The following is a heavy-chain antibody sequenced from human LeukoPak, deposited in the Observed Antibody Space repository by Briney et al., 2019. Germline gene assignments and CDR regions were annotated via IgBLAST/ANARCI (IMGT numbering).Heavy chain of an antibody. CDR3: AIDIDSRCVS. Sequence: GESLKISCKGSGFSFTSYWIGWVRQMPGKGLEWMGIIYPADSDTRYSPSFQGQVTISADTSISTAYLPWSSLKASDTPIYYCAIDIDSRCVSWGQETLVSVFS. CDR1: GFSFTSYW. J-gene: IGHJ5*02. V-gene: IGHV5-51*01. D-gene: IGHD3-22*01. CDR2: IYPADSDT.